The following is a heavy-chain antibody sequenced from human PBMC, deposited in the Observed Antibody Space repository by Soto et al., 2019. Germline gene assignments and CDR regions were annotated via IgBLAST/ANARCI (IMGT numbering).Heavy chain of an antibody. CDR1: GYTFTSYD. D-gene: IGHD5-12*01. J-gene: IGHJ4*02. CDR3: ATIYSGSDYYFDY. V-gene: IGHV1-8*01. CDR2: MNPNSGNT. Sequence: ASVKVSCKASGYTFTSYDINWVRQATGQGLEWMGWMNPNSGNTGYAQKLQGRVTMTTDTSTSTAYMELRSLRSDDTAVYYCATIYSGSDYYFDYWGQGTLVTVSS.